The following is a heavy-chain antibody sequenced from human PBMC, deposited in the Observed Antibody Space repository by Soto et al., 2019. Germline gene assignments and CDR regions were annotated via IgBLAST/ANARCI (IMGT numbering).Heavy chain of an antibody. J-gene: IGHJ4*02. Sequence: ASVKVSCKASGYTFTSYAMHWVRQAPGQRLEWMGWINAGNGNTKYSQKFQGRVTITRDTSASTAYMELSSLRSEDTAVYYCARARYYDSSGYYSAFDYWGQGTLVTVSS. CDR2: INAGNGNT. CDR3: ARARYYDSSGYYSAFDY. D-gene: IGHD3-22*01. CDR1: GYTFTSYA. V-gene: IGHV1-3*01.